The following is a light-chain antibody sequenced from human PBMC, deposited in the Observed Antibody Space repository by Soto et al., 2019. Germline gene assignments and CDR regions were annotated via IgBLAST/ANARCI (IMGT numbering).Light chain of an antibody. V-gene: IGKV3-11*01. J-gene: IGKJ4*02. CDR3: QHRSSWPLT. Sequence: TQSPATLSASVGDRVTITCRASQSISSWLAWYQQQLGQPPRLLIYAASTRATGTPARFSGSGSGTDFTLSSSSLEHEDFAFYFCQHRSSWPLTFGGGTKVDIK. CDR1: QSISSW. CDR2: AAS.